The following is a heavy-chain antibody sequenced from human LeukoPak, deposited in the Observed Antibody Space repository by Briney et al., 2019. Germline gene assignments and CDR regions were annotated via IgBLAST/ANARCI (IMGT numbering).Heavy chain of an antibody. V-gene: IGHV3-23*01. CDR1: GFTFRNHV. CDR2: ISGNGGTT. Sequence: GGSLRLSCAASGFTFRNHVMSWVRQAPGKGLQWVSGISGNGGTTYYADSVKGRFSISRDNSQNTVYLQMNSLRAEDSAIYYCAEDAYSYAKPYYFDYWGQGTLVTVSS. D-gene: IGHD5-18*01. J-gene: IGHJ4*02. CDR3: AEDAYSYAKPYYFDY.